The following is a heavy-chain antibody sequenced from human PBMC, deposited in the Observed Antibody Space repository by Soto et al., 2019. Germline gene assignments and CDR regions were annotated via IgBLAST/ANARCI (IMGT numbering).Heavy chain of an antibody. V-gene: IGHV3-23*01. J-gene: IGHJ4*02. CDR1: GFTFSSYA. CDR3: AKLYDFWSGYFDY. Sequence: EVQLLESGGGLVQPWGSLRLSCAASGFTFSSYAMSWVRQAPGKGLEWVSAISGSGGSTYYADSVKGRFTISRDNSKNTLYLQMNSLRAEDTAVYYCAKLYDFWSGYFDYWGQGTLVTVSS. CDR2: ISGSGGST. D-gene: IGHD3-3*01.